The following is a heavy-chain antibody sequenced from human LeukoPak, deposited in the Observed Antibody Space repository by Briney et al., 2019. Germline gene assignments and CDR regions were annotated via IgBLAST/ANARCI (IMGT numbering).Heavy chain of an antibody. Sequence: SETLSLTCTVSGGSINSYYWSWIRQPPGKGLEWIGYIYYSGSTNYNPSPKSRVTISVDTSNNKFSLKLTSLTAADTAVYYCVRHLSAGRPASDIWGQGTMVTVSS. CDR3: VRHLSAGRPASDI. CDR2: IYYSGST. D-gene: IGHD2-15*01. CDR1: GGSINSYY. J-gene: IGHJ3*02. V-gene: IGHV4-59*08.